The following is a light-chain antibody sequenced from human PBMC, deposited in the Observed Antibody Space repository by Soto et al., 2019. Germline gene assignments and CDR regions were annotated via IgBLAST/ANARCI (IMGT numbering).Light chain of an antibody. V-gene: IGKV2-28*01. CDR3: IQALLPPWP. CDR2: LGS. Sequence: DIVMTQSPLSLPVTPGEPASISCRSSQSLLHSNGYNYLDWYLQRPGQSPQLLIYLGSNRAAGVRGRSSGGVTGIDFTLKIVRVGAEDVGVYFCIQALLPPWPFDQGPKVEIK. CDR1: QSLLHSNGYNY. J-gene: IGKJ1*01.